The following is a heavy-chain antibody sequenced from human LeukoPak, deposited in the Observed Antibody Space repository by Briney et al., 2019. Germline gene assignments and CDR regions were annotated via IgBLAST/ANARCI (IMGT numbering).Heavy chain of an antibody. CDR1: GGSISSYY. D-gene: IGHD3-22*01. J-gene: IGHJ5*02. CDR2: IYYSGGT. V-gene: IGHV4-59*01. CDR3: PRERTVYDSSGHNWFDP. Sequence: PSETLSLTCIVSGGSISSYYWSWIRQPPGKGPEWIGYIYYSGGTNYNPSLKSRVTISVDTSKNQFSLKLSSVSNSAAGEYWRPRERTVYDSSGHNWFDPWGQGTLVTVSS.